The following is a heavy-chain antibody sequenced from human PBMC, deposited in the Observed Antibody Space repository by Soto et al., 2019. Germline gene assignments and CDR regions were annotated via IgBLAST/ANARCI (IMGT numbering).Heavy chain of an antibody. J-gene: IGHJ6*03. CDR2: IYYSGST. V-gene: IGHV4-39*01. CDR1: GGSISSSSYY. CDR3: ARIGGIFVYYYYMDV. D-gene: IGHD3-3*01. Sequence: SETLSLTCTVSGGSISSSSYYWGWIRQPPGKGLEWIGSIYYSGSTYYNPSLKSRVTISVDTSKNQFSLKLSSVTAADTAVYYCARIGGIFVYYYYMDVWGKGTTVTVSS.